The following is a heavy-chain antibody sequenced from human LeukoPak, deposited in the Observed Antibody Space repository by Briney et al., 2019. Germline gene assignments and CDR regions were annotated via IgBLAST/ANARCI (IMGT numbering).Heavy chain of an antibody. Sequence: SQTLSLTCAISGDIVSSNSAAWNWIRQSPSRGLEWLGRTYYRSKWYNDYAVSVKSRITINPDTSKNQFSLQLNSVTPEDTAVYYCARDMSNYDFWSGSPGHYGMDVWGQGTTVTVSS. CDR1: GDIVSSNSAA. V-gene: IGHV6-1*01. D-gene: IGHD3-3*01. J-gene: IGHJ6*02. CDR2: TYYRSKWYN. CDR3: ARDMSNYDFWSGSPGHYGMDV.